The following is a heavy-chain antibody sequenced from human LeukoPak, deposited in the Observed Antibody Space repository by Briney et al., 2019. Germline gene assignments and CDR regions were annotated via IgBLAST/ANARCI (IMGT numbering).Heavy chain of an antibody. CDR3: ARDRGTTYYDFWSGPSDTFDY. J-gene: IGHJ4*02. CDR1: GYTFTSYG. V-gene: IGHV1-18*01. CDR2: ISAYNGNT. D-gene: IGHD3-3*01. Sequence: ASVKVSCKASGYTFTSYGISWVRQAPGQGLEWMGWISAYNGNTNYAQKLQGRVTMTTDTSTSTAYMELRSLRSDDTAVYYCARDRGTTYYDFWSGPSDTFDYWGQGTLVTASS.